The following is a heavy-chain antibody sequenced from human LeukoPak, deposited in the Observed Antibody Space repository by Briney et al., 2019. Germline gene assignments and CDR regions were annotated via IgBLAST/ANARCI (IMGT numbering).Heavy chain of an antibody. D-gene: IGHD3-16*02. CDR3: ARDMQLST. Sequence: GRSLRLSCAASGXTFSGPAMSWVPQAPGEGLEWVPLISYSGANSYYTDSVRGPFTISRDNSKDTLFLQMNSLRPEDTAIYYCARDMQLSTWGLGTMVTVSS. CDR2: ISYSGANS. CDR1: GXTFSGPA. V-gene: IGHV3-23*01. J-gene: IGHJ3*01.